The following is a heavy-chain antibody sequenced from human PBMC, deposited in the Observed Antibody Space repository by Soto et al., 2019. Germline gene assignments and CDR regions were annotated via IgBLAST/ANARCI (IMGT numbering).Heavy chain of an antibody. CDR1: GFTFSRYG. V-gene: IGHV3-30*18. CDR2: ISYDGSNN. CDR3: AKGGSGYNPDYFDY. J-gene: IGHJ4*02. D-gene: IGHD5-12*01. Sequence: QVQLVESGGGVVQPGRSLRLSCAASGFTFSRYGMQWVRQAPGKGLEWVAAISYDGSNNYYVDSVKGRFTMSRDNSKNTAYLQMNSLRAEDTAVYYCAKGGSGYNPDYFDYWGQGTLVTVSS.